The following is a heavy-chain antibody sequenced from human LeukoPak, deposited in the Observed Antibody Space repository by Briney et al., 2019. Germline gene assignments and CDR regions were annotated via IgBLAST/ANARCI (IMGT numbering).Heavy chain of an antibody. J-gene: IGHJ4*02. D-gene: IGHD1-26*01. CDR3: AEEVGATYPTFDY. CDR1: GFTFSSYV. CDR2: ISGSSTRT. V-gene: IGHV3-23*01. Sequence: PGGSRRLSCVASGFTFSSYVMSWVRQAPRKGLEWVSSISGSSTRTYYGDSVNGRFTISRDNSKNTLCLQMNSLRAEDTAVYYCAEEVGATYPTFDYWGQGTLVTVSS.